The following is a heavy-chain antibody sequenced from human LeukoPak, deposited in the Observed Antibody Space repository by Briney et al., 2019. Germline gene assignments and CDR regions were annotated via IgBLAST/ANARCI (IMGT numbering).Heavy chain of an antibody. CDR1: GFTFSNYI. D-gene: IGHD3-10*01. V-gene: IGHV3-30*02. Sequence: GGSLRLSCAGSGFTFSNYIMHWVRQAPGKGPEWVAFIRYDGSNKYYADSVKGRFTISRDNSKNTLYLQMNSLRAEDTAVYYCAKSTGAIPAFDIWGQGTMVTVSS. CDR2: IRYDGSNK. CDR3: AKSTGAIPAFDI. J-gene: IGHJ3*02.